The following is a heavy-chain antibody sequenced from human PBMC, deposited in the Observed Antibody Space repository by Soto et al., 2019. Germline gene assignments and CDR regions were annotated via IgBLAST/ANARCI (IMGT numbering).Heavy chain of an antibody. V-gene: IGHV1-8*01. D-gene: IGHD3-3*01. CDR3: ARGSPRIFDYYYYGMDV. Sequence: QVQLVQSGAEVKKPGASVKVSCKASGYTFTSYDINWVRQATGQGLEWMGWMNPNSGNTGYAQKFQGRVTMTRNTSISTAYMELSSLRSEDTAVYYCARGSPRIFDYYYYGMDVWGQGTTVTVSS. CDR2: MNPNSGNT. J-gene: IGHJ6*02. CDR1: GYTFTSYD.